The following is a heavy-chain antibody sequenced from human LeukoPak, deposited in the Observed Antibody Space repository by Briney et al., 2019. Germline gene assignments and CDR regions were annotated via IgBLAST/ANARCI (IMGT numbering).Heavy chain of an antibody. CDR2: IKTDDSST. Sequence: GGSLRLSCAASGFTFSNYWMHWVRQVPGKGLVWIARIKTDDSSTDYADSVRGRLTISRDNAKNTLYLQMNSLRAEDTAVYYCTTIRPDYWGQGTLVAVSS. CDR3: TTIRPDY. V-gene: IGHV3-74*01. D-gene: IGHD5-12*01. CDR1: GFTFSNYW. J-gene: IGHJ4*02.